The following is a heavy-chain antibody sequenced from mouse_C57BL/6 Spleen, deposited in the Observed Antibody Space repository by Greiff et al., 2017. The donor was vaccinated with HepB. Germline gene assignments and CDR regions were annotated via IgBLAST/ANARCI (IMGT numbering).Heavy chain of an antibody. V-gene: IGHV5-17*01. CDR2: ISSGSSTI. Sequence: EVKLVESGGGLVKPGGSLKLSCAASGFTFSDYGMHWVRQAPEKGLEWVAYISSGSSTIYYADTVKGRFTISRDNAKNTLFLQMTSLRSEDTAMYYCEREDYYSSSFYFDYWGQGTTLTVSS. J-gene: IGHJ2*01. D-gene: IGHD1-1*01. CDR1: GFTFSDYG. CDR3: EREDYYSSSFYFDY.